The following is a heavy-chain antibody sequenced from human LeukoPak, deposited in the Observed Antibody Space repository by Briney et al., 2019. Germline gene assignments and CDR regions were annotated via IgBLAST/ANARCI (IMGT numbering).Heavy chain of an antibody. J-gene: IGHJ5*02. Sequence: PSETLSLTCTVSDDSISDYYRSWIRQPPGKGLEWIAYIYTRGATTYNPSPKSRVTMSADTSKSQFSLRLDSVTAADTAVYYCATSRPAPKEFDPWGQGTLVTVSS. D-gene: IGHD2-2*01. V-gene: IGHV4-4*09. CDR3: ATSRPAPKEFDP. CDR2: IYTRGAT. CDR1: DDSISDYY.